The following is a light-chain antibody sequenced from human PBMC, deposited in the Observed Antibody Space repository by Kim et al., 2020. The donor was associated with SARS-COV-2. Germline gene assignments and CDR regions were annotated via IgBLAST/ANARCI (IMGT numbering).Light chain of an antibody. CDR2: GAS. CDR3: QQAHNWPS. CDR1: QSVSSN. V-gene: IGKV3-15*01. Sequence: EIVMTQSPATLSVSPGERATLSCRASQSVSSNLAWYQQKPGQAPRLLIYGASTRAAGIPARFRGSGSGTEFTLTIGSLQSEDFAVYYCQQAHNWPSFGQGTKVDIK. J-gene: IGKJ1*01.